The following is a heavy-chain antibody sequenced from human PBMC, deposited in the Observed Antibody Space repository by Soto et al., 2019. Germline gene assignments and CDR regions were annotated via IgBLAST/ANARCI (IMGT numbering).Heavy chain of an antibody. V-gene: IGHV3-74*01. CDR2: IKSDGSVT. D-gene: IGHD5-12*01. CDR1: GFTFSSYW. J-gene: IGHJ4*02. CDR3: AGEVATGY. Sequence: EVQLVESGGGLVQPGGSLRLSCAASGFTFSSYWMHWVRQAPGKGLVWVSRIKSDGSVTNYADSVKGRFTISRDNAKNTLYLQMNSLRAEDTAVYYCAGEVATGYWGQGTLVTVSS.